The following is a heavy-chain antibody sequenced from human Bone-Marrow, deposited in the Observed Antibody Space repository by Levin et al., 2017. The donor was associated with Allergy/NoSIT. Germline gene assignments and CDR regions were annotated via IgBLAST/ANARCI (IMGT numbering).Heavy chain of an antibody. D-gene: IGHD2-21*02. Sequence: LSLTCAASGFTFSSYAMSWVRQAPGKGLEWVSAISGSGGSTYYADSVKGRFTISRDNSKNTLYLQMNSLRAEDTAVYYCATEHVVVVTDYWGQGTLVTVSS. CDR2: ISGSGGST. J-gene: IGHJ4*02. CDR1: GFTFSSYA. CDR3: ATEHVVVVTDY. V-gene: IGHV3-23*01.